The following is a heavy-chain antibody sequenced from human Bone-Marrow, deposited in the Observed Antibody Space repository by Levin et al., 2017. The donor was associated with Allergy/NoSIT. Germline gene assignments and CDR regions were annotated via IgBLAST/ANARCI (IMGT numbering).Heavy chain of an antibody. CDR3: ARENYYGSGRHYYYYMDV. CDR2: IKQDGSEK. D-gene: IGHD3-10*01. V-gene: IGHV3-7*04. Sequence: GGSLRLSCAASGFTFSSYWMSWVRQAPGKGLEWVANIKQDGSEKYYVDSVKGRFTISRDNAKNSLYLQMNSLRAEDTAVYYCARENYYGSGRHYYYYMDVWGKGTTVTVSS. J-gene: IGHJ6*03. CDR1: GFTFSSYW.